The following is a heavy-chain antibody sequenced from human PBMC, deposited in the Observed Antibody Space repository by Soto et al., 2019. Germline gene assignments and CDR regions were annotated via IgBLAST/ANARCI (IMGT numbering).Heavy chain of an antibody. CDR3: ARGNTHGYYYMDV. D-gene: IGHD3-3*01. Sequence: PSETLSLTCADSGGSLNTYYWTWIRQPPGKGLEWIGYFYYSGLTNYNPSLKSRVTISLNTSKNQFSLKLTSVTAADTAVYFCARGNTHGYYYMDVWGRGTTVTVSS. CDR2: FYYSGLT. CDR1: GGSLNTYY. J-gene: IGHJ6*03. V-gene: IGHV4-59*08.